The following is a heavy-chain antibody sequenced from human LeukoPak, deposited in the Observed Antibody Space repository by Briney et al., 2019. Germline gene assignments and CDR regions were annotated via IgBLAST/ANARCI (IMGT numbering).Heavy chain of an antibody. D-gene: IGHD3-10*01. J-gene: IGHJ4*02. Sequence: PGGSLRLSCAASGFTFSDYYMSWIRQAPGKGLEWFSYISSSGSTIYYAYSVEGRFTISRDNAKNSLYPQMNSLRAEDTAVYYCASYGETPRFGELSRDYWGQGTLVTVSS. CDR2: ISSSGSTI. CDR3: ASYGETPRFGELSRDY. V-gene: IGHV3-11*04. CDR1: GFTFSDYY.